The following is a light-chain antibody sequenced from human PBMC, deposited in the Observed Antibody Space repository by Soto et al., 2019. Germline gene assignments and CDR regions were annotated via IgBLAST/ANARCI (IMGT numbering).Light chain of an antibody. Sequence: DIALTQSPTSLSASMGDRGAITCRGSQAISNSLAWYQQKPGKPPQLLIYAASTLQSGVPSRFSGSGSGTEFTLTISSLQSEDFAVYCCQQYNNWPPWTFGQGTKVDIK. V-gene: IGKV1-27*01. CDR3: QQYNNWPPWT. CDR1: QAISNS. J-gene: IGKJ1*01. CDR2: AAS.